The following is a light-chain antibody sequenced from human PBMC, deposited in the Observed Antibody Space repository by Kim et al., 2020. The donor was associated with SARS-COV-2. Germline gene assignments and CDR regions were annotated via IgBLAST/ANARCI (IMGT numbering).Light chain of an antibody. J-gene: IGLJ2*01. Sequence: QSVTISCSRNSSDVGGYNRVSWYQQPPGTAHKLIIYEVSHRPLGVPDRFSGSKSGNTASLSISGLQAEDEADYYCSSYSSTTTGVLFGGGTKLTVL. CDR1: SSDVGGYNR. CDR2: EVS. CDR3: SSYSSTTTGVL. V-gene: IGLV2-18*02.